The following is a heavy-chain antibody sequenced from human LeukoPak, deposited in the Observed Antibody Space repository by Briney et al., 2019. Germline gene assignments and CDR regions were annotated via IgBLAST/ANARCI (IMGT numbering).Heavy chain of an antibody. CDR1: GFTFSSYA. Sequence: GGSLRLSCTASGFTFSSYAMHWVRQAPGKGLEWVAVISYDGSNKYYADSVKGRFTISRDNSKNTLYLQMNSLSAEDTAVYYCARDSSGSPVNWGQGTLVTVSS. J-gene: IGHJ4*02. CDR3: ARDSSGSPVN. CDR2: ISYDGSNK. V-gene: IGHV3-30*01. D-gene: IGHD3-22*01.